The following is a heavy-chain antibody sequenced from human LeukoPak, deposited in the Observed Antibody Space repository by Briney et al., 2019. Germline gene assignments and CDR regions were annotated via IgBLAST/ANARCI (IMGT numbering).Heavy chain of an antibody. D-gene: IGHD6-19*01. V-gene: IGHV3-11*01. CDR2: ISSDTDTM. Sequence: GGSLRLSCAASGFTFSDYYMSWIRQAPGKGLEWVAYISSDTDTMYYADSVKGRFTISRDNTKNSLYLQMNSLRAEDTAVYYCAKSRGVAGFDYWGQGTLVTVSS. J-gene: IGHJ4*02. CDR3: AKSRGVAGFDY. CDR1: GFTFSDYY.